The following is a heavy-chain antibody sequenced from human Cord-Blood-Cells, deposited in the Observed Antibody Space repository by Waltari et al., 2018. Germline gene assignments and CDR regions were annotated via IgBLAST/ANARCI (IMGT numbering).Heavy chain of an antibody. CDR2: MNSDGSST. D-gene: IGHD7-27*01. V-gene: IGHV3-74*01. CDR3: ARQKLTGPNWFDP. CDR1: GFNFTSYW. Sequence: EVQLVESGXXLXQPGGSLXLSCXAXGFNFTSYWXPWVXXAPGKGLVWVSRMNSDGSSTSYAVSVKGRFTISRDNAKNTLYLQMNSLRAEDTAVYYCARQKLTGPNWFDPWGQGTLVTVSS. J-gene: IGHJ5*02.